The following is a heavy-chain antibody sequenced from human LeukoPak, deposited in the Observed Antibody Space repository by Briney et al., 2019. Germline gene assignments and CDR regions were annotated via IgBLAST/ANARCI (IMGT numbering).Heavy chain of an antibody. CDR2: MNPKSGGT. D-gene: IGHD1-26*01. CDR3: ARAGGRSWFDP. CDR1: GYTFTNSY. V-gene: IGHV1-2*02. J-gene: IGHJ5*02. Sequence: ASVTVSCKASGYTFTNSYIHWVRQAPGQGLEWMGSMNPKSGGTKYAQKFQGRVSMTRDTSISTAYMELASLTPDDTAVYYCARAGGRSWFDPWGQGTLVTVSS.